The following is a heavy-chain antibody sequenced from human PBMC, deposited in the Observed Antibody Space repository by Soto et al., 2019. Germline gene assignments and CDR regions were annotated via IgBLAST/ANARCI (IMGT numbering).Heavy chain of an antibody. CDR1: GGTFGSYA. Sequence: QVQLVQSGAEVKKPGSSVKVSCKASGGTFGSYAISWVRQAPGQGLEWMGGIIPIPGTANCAKKFQGRVTIAAAESTSTAYMELSSLRSEDTAVYYCARSQGSSTSLEIYYYYYYGMDVWGQGTTVTVSS. V-gene: IGHV1-69*01. D-gene: IGHD2-2*01. J-gene: IGHJ6*02. CDR3: ARSQGSSTSLEIYYYYYYGMDV. CDR2: IIPIPGTA.